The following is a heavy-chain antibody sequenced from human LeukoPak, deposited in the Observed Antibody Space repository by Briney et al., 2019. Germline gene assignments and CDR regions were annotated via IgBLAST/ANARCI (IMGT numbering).Heavy chain of an antibody. Sequence: SGTLSLTCAVSGGSISGNYWWSWVRPPPGKGLEWIGEIYHSGSTIYKPSLKSRVTVSVDKSKNQFSLKLSSVTAADTAVYYCARERRDGYGAFDYWGQGTLVTVSS. CDR3: ARERRDGYGAFDY. J-gene: IGHJ4*02. V-gene: IGHV4-4*02. D-gene: IGHD5-24*01. CDR1: GGSISGNYW. CDR2: IYHSGST.